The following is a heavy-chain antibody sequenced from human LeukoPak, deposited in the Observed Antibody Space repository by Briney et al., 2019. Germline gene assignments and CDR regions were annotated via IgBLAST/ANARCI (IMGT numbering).Heavy chain of an antibody. V-gene: IGHV1-69*13. Sequence: SVKVSCKASGGTFSSYAISWVRQAPGQGLEWMGGIIPIFGTANYAQKFQGRVTITADESTSTVNMEMSSLRSEDTAVYYCARMTGYCISTSCYGRNWFDPWGQGTLVTVSS. CDR1: GGTFSSYA. CDR3: ARMTGYCISTSCYGRNWFDP. D-gene: IGHD2-2*01. J-gene: IGHJ5*02. CDR2: IIPIFGTA.